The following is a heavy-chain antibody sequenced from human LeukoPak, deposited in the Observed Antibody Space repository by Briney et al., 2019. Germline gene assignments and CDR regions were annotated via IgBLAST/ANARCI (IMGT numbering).Heavy chain of an antibody. Sequence: SETLSLTCAVYGGSFSGYYWSWIRQPPGKGLEWIGEINRSGSTNYNPSLKSRVTISVDTSKNQFSLKLSSVTAADTAVYYCARRPNYYYYYMDVWGKGTTVTISS. CDR2: INRSGST. V-gene: IGHV4-34*01. J-gene: IGHJ6*03. CDR3: ARRPNYYYYYMDV. CDR1: GGSFSGYY.